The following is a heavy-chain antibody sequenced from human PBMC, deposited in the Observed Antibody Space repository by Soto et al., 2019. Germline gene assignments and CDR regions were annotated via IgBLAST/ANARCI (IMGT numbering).Heavy chain of an antibody. D-gene: IGHD3-10*01. CDR1: SGSISSGNYY. CDR2: IYYNGNT. V-gene: IGHV4-30-4*01. Sequence: QVQLQESGPGLVEPSQTLSLTCTVSSGSISSGNYYWSWIRQPPGKGPEWIGYIYYNGNTYYNPSHKSRVTISVDTSKNQFSLKFNSVTGADTAVYYCAKATSGTMVPFWGRGTLVTVSS. J-gene: IGHJ4*02. CDR3: AKATSGTMVPF.